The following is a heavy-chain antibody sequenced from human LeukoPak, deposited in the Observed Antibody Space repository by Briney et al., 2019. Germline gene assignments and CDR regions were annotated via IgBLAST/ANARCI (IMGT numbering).Heavy chain of an antibody. V-gene: IGHV3-20*04. Sequence: GGSLRLSCAASGFTFDDYGMTWVRQAPGKGLEWVSGIKWDGGSTAYADSVKGRFTISRDNAKNSLYLQMNSLRAEDTALYYCAKSGIIQGYYFYYMDVWGKGTTVTISS. CDR1: GFTFDDYG. D-gene: IGHD5-18*01. J-gene: IGHJ6*03. CDR2: IKWDGGST. CDR3: AKSGIIQGYYFYYMDV.